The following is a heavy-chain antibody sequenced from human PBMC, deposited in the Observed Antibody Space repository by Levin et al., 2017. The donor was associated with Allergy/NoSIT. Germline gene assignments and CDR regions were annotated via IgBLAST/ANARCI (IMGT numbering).Heavy chain of an antibody. CDR1: GFTFSSHT. D-gene: IGHD3-10*01. Sequence: GSLRLSCVASGFTFSSHTMSWVRQAPGKGLEWVSGILATGGTTYYADSVKGRFTISRDNSKNTLYLQMNSLRVDDTAVYYCAKDWGYGSGTYFDCWGQGTLVTVSS. CDR3: AKDWGYGSGTYFDC. J-gene: IGHJ4*02. CDR2: ILATGGTT. V-gene: IGHV3-23*01.